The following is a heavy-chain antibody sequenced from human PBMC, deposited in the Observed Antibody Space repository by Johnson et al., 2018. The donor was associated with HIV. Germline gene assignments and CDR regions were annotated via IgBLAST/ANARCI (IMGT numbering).Heavy chain of an antibody. D-gene: IGHD1-20*01. J-gene: IGHJ3*02. CDR3: GRAEGITGRNGCDI. V-gene: IGHV3-20*04. CDR2: INWNGDNT. Sequence: VQLVESGGGVVRPGGSLRLSCAASGFTFDDYGMSWVRQAPGKGLEWVSGINWNGDNTGYGDSVKGRFTFFIDNAKNSLYLQMNRLRAEETAVNYCGRAEGITGRNGCDIWGQGKMVTVSS. CDR1: GFTFDDYG.